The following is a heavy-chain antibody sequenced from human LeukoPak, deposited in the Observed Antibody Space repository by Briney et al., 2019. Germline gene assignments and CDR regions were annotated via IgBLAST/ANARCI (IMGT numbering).Heavy chain of an antibody. CDR1: GGTFSSYA. CDR3: ARDNYGIGDY. V-gene: IGHV1-2*02. D-gene: IGHD4-11*01. Sequence: ASVKVSCKASGGTFSSYAISWVRQAPGQGLEWMGWVNPNSGGTNYAQTFQGRVTMTRDTSITTAYMDLSSLRSDDTAVYYCARDNYGIGDYWGQGTLVTVSS. CDR2: VNPNSGGT. J-gene: IGHJ4*02.